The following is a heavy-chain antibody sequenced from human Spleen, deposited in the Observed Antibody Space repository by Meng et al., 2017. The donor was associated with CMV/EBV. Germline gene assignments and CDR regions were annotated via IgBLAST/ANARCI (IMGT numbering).Heavy chain of an antibody. V-gene: IGHV3-15*01. CDR2: INSKTDGGTT. CDR1: NAW. Sequence: NAWMSWVRQAPGKGLEWVGRINSKTDGGTTDYAAPVKGRFTISRDDSKNTLYLQMNSLKTEDTAVYYCTTDPLLIQLWLRSASYFDYWGQGTLVTVSS. J-gene: IGHJ4*02. CDR3: TTDPLLIQLWLRSASYFDY. D-gene: IGHD5-18*01.